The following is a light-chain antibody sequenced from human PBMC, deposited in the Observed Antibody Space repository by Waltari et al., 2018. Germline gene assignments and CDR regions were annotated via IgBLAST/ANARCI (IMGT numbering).Light chain of an antibody. V-gene: IGKV1-5*03. CDR2: SAF. CDR1: ESINNW. J-gene: IGKJ1*01. CDR3: QQYHISPWT. Sequence: DIQMTQFPSTLSASLGASVTITCQASESINNWLAWYQQKPGKAPKFMMYSAFHLESGVPSRFSGSASGTEFTLTISSLQPDDSATYYCQQYHISPWTFGQGTKVEI.